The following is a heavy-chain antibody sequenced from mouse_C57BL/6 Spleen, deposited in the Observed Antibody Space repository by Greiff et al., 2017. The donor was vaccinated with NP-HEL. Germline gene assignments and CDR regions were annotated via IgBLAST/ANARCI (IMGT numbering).Heavy chain of an antibody. J-gene: IGHJ1*03. CDR3: TRAELLRTPGYFDV. V-gene: IGHV1-5*01. Sequence: EVQLVESGTVLARPGASVKMSCKTSGYTFTSYWMHWVKQRPGQGLEWIGAIYPGNSDTSYNQKFKGKAKLTAVTSASTAYMELSSLTNEDSAVYYCTRAELLRTPGYFDVWGTGTTVTVSS. CDR1: GYTFTSYW. D-gene: IGHD1-1*01. CDR2: IYPGNSDT.